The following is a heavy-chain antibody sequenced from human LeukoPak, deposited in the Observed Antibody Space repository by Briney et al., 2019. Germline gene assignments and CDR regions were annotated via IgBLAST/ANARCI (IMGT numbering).Heavy chain of an antibody. CDR3: ARVSSYDEIDY. CDR1: GGSVTTGDYY. D-gene: IGHD1-26*01. V-gene: IGHV4-30-4*01. J-gene: IGHJ4*02. CDR2: IYYSGST. Sequence: SQTLSLTCSVSGGSVTTGDYYWSWIRQPPGKGLEWIGFIYYSGSTYYNPSLKSRVTISVDTSKNQFSLKLSSVTAADTAVYYCARVSSYDEIDYWGQGTLVTVSS.